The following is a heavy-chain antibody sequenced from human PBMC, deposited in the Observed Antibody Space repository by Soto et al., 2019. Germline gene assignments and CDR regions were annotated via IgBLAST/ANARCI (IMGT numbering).Heavy chain of an antibody. D-gene: IGHD2-8*01. CDR3: ARRTWGMDV. V-gene: IGHV4-4*02. CDR2: IFHSGNT. CDR1: SGSIDTTNW. J-gene: IGHJ6*02. Sequence: QVQLQESGPGLVKPSGTLSLTCAVSSGSIDTTNWWSWVRQPPGKGLEWIGEIFHSGNTYYNPSLASRVTISVDTSKNQFSLNLRSVTDADTAVYYCARRTWGMDVWGQGTTVTVSS.